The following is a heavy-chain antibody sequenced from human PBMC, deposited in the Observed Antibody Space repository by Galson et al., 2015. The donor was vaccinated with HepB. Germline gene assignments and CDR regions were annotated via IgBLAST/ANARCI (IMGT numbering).Heavy chain of an antibody. J-gene: IGHJ4*02. CDR3: TTDYIYGDYAPSY. CDR2: IKSKTDGGTT. Sequence: SLRLSCAASGFTFSNAWMSWVRQAPGKGLEWVGRIKSKTDGGTTDYAAPVKGRFTISRDDSKNTLYLQMNSLKTEDTAVYYCTTDYIYGDYAPSYWGQGTLVTVSS. V-gene: IGHV3-15*01. CDR1: GFTFSNAW. D-gene: IGHD4-17*01.